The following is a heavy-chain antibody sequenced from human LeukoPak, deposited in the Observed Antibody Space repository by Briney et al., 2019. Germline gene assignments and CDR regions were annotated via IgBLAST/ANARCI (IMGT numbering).Heavy chain of an antibody. Sequence: GGSLRLSCAASGFTFSSYGMHWVRQAPGKGLEWVAFIRYDGSNKYYADSVKGRFTISRDNSKSTLYLQMNSLRAEDTAVYYCAKDISGWYSSFDYWGQGTLVAVSS. CDR1: GFTFSSYG. CDR3: AKDISGWYSSFDY. D-gene: IGHD6-19*01. V-gene: IGHV3-30*02. J-gene: IGHJ4*02. CDR2: IRYDGSNK.